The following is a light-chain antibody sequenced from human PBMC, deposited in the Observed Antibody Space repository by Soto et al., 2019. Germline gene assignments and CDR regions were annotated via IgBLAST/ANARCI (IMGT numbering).Light chain of an antibody. CDR2: DVS. J-gene: IGLJ2*01. CDR1: SSDVGGYNY. V-gene: IGLV2-11*01. CDR3: CSYVGSYTYD. Sequence: QSALTQPRSVSGSPGQSVTISCTGTSSDVGGYNYVSWYQQHPGKAPKLMIYDVSNRPSGVADRFSGSKSGNTASLTISGLQAEDEADYYCCSYVGSYTYDFGGGTKVTVL.